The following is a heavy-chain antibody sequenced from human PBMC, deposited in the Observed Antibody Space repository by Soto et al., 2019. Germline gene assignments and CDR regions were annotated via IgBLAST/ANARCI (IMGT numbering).Heavy chain of an antibody. D-gene: IGHD2-2*01. J-gene: IGHJ6*03. V-gene: IGHV4-59*08. CDR3: ARHYPHLLLINYYDMDV. CDR1: GGSISSYY. CDR2: IYYSGST. Sequence: QVQLQESGPGLVKSSETLSLTCTVSGGSISSYYRSWIRQPPGKGLEWIGYIYYSGSTNYNPSLKSRVTISVDTSKNQFSLKLSSVTAADTAVYYCARHYPHLLLINYYDMDVWGKGTTVTVSS.